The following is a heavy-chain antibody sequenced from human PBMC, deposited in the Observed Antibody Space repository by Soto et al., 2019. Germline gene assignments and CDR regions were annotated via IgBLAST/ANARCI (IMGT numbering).Heavy chain of an antibody. CDR3: AVQYCSGGSCSPQDAFDI. CDR1: GYTFTGYY. D-gene: IGHD2-15*01. V-gene: IGHV1-2*04. J-gene: IGHJ3*02. Sequence: ASVKVSCKASGYTFTGYYMHWARQAPGQGLEWMGWINPNSGGTNYAQKFQGWVTMTRDTSISTAYMELSRLRSDDTAVYYCAVQYCSGGSCSPQDAFDIWGQGTMVTVSS. CDR2: INPNSGGT.